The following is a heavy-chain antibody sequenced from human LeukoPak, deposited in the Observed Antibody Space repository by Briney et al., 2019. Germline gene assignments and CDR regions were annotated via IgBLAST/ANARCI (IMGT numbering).Heavy chain of an antibody. Sequence: PGGSLRLSCAASGLRINNYAMHWVRQAPGKGQEWVSSISSSSSYIYYADSVKGRFTISRDNAKNSLYLQMNSLRAEDTAVYYCARDPSGILTGYYKPGFDYWGQGTLVTVSS. CDR2: ISSSSSYI. J-gene: IGHJ4*02. CDR3: ARDPSGILTGYYKPGFDY. D-gene: IGHD3-9*01. V-gene: IGHV3-21*01. CDR1: GLRINNYA.